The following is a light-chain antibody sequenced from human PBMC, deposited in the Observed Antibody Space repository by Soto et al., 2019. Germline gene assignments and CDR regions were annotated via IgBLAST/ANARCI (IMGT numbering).Light chain of an antibody. CDR3: QSYDSSLSGFVV. V-gene: IGLV1-40*01. CDR1: SSNIGAGFD. J-gene: IGLJ2*01. Sequence: QSVLTQPPSVSGAPGQRVTISCTGSSSNIGAGFDVHWYQRLPGTAPKLLIYGDSNRPSGVPDRFSGSKSGTSASLAITGLQAEDEADYYCQSYDSSLSGFVVFGGGTQLTVL. CDR2: GDS.